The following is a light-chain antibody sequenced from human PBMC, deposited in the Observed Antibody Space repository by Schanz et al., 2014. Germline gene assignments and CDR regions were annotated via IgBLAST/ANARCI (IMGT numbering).Light chain of an antibody. V-gene: IGLV2-14*01. CDR2: NVN. J-gene: IGLJ3*02. Sequence: QSVLTQPASVSGSPGQSITISCTGTSSDVGAYNYVSWYQQHPGKAPKLMIYNVNNRASGVSDRFAGSKTGNTASLTISGLQSEDEADYYCSSYTTSSTLEFGGGTKLTVL. CDR3: SSYTTSSTLE. CDR1: SSDVGAYNY.